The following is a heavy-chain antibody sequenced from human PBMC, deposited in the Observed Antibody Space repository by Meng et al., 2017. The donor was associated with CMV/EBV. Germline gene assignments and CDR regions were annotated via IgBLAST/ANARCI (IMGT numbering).Heavy chain of an antibody. CDR3: ARSDGTYFDY. Sequence: GGNIRSRKGRSRGRKGRGKGQERRGEKKKRGSNKNKQYKKSRVTISVDKSKNQFSLKLSSVTAADTAVYYCARSDGTYFDYWGQGTLVTVSS. CDR2: KKKRGSN. V-gene: IGHV4-4*02. D-gene: IGHD3/OR15-3a*01. J-gene: IGHJ4*02. CDR1: GGNIRSRKG.